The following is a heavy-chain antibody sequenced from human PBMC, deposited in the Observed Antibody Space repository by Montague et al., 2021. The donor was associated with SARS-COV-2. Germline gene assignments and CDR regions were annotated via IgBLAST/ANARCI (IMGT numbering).Heavy chain of an antibody. J-gene: IGHJ4*02. D-gene: IGHD4-23*01. CDR3: AGWDTQTLTLMGLRGKSASDY. CDR2: INHSGTT. V-gene: IGHV4-34*01. Sequence: SETLSLTCAVSGGSFTGYYWTWIRQPPGKGLECIADINHSGTTNYNFYLSLRSRVTVSVYTSKSQFSLKLISATAADTCVYYCAGWDTQTLTLMGLRGKSASDYWGQGTLATVSS. CDR1: GGSFTGYY.